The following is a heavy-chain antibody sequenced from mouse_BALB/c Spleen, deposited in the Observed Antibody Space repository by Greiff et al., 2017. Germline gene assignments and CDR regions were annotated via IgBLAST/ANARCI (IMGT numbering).Heavy chain of an antibody. Sequence: VNLVESGPGLVAPSQSLSITCTVSGFSLTSYGVHWVRQPPGKGLEWLGVIWAGGSTNYNSALMSRLSISKDNSKSQVFLKMNSLQTDDTAMYYCARERSRAMDYWGQGTSVTVSS. J-gene: IGHJ4*01. CDR3: ARERSRAMDY. CDR1: GFSLTSYG. V-gene: IGHV2-9*02. CDR2: IWAGGST.